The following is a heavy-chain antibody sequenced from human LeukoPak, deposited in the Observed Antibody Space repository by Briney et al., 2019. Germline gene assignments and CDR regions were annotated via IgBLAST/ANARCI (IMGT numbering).Heavy chain of an antibody. CDR2: ISTSGGST. CDR3: AKTRPPYDTYYFDY. CDR1: GFTFSSYA. J-gene: IGHJ4*02. V-gene: IGHV3-23*01. D-gene: IGHD3-22*01. Sequence: GGSLRLSCAASGFTFSSYAMSWVRQAPGKGLEWVSVISTSGGSTNYADSAKGRFTISRDNSKNTLYLQMNSLRAEDTAVYYCAKTRPPYDTYYFDYWGQGTLVTVSS.